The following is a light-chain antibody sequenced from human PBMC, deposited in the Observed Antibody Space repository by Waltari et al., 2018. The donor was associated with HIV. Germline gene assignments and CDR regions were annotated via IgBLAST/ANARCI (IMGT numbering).Light chain of an antibody. CDR2: GAS. CDR3: QQHNTYPLT. Sequence: DILLTQSPPFVSASLGDRVTITCRASQAIRRYLAWYQQKPGRAPKLLIYGASSLKDGVPSRFSGSGSGTDFRLTISGLQAEDFATYYCQQHNTYPLTFGPGT. CDR1: QAIRRY. V-gene: IGKV1-9*01. J-gene: IGKJ3*01.